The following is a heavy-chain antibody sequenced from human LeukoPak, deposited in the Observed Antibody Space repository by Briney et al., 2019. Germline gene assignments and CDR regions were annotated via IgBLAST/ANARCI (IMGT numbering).Heavy chain of an antibody. J-gene: IGHJ4*02. D-gene: IGHD5-24*01. CDR1: GGSISSYY. CDR2: IYYSGST. CDR3: AREDGYKLDY. V-gene: IGHV4-59*01. Sequence: SETLSLTCTVSGGSISSYYWSWIRQPPGKGLEWIGYIYYSGSTSYNPSLKSRVTISVDTSKNPFSLKLSSVTAADTAVYYCAREDGYKLDYWGQGTLVTVSS.